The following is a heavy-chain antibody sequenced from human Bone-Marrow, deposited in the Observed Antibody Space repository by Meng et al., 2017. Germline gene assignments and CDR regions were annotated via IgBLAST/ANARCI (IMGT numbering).Heavy chain of an antibody. CDR1: GGSISSYY. D-gene: IGHD5-18*01. J-gene: IGHJ4*02. CDR2: IYYSGST. CDR3: ARDVGGYTYGYSIYFDY. Sequence: GSLRLSCTVSGGSISSYYWSWIRQPPGKGLEWIGYIYYSGSTNYNPSLKSRVTISVDTSKNQFSLKLSSVTAADTAVYYCARDVGGYTYGYSIYFDYWGQGTLVTVSS. V-gene: IGHV4-59*12.